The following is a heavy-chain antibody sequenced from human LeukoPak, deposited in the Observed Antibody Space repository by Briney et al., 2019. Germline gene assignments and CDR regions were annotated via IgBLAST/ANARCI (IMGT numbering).Heavy chain of an antibody. J-gene: IGHJ4*02. CDR2: IKQDGSEK. Sequence: GRSLRLSCAASGFTFSSYWMSWVRQAPGKGLEWVANIKQDGSEKYYVDSVKGRFTISRDNAKNSLYLQMNSLRAEDTAVYYCARDRIAAAGTFDYWGQGTLVTVSS. D-gene: IGHD6-13*01. CDR1: GFTFSSYW. V-gene: IGHV3-7*01. CDR3: ARDRIAAAGTFDY.